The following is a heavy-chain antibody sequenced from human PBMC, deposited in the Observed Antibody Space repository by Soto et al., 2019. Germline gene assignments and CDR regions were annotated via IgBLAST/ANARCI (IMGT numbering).Heavy chain of an antibody. CDR3: AREGTTDDPFDY. CDR1: GFTVSSNY. Sequence: GGSLRLSCAASGFTVSSNYMSWVRQAPGKGLEWVSVIYSGGSTYYADSVKGRFTISRDNSKNTLYLQMNSLRAEDTAVYYCAREGTTDDPFDYWGQGTLVTVSS. CDR2: IYSGGST. D-gene: IGHD4-17*01. V-gene: IGHV3-66*01. J-gene: IGHJ4*02.